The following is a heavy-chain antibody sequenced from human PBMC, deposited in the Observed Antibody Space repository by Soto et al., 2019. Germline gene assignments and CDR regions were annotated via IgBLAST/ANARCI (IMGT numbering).Heavy chain of an antibody. D-gene: IGHD2-2*01. J-gene: IGHJ4*02. CDR1: GYSFTSYW. V-gene: IGHV5-51*01. Sequence: PGESLKISCKGSGYSFTSYWIGWVRQMPGKGLEWMGIIYPGDSDTRYSPSFQGQVTISADKSISTAYLQWSGLKASDTAMYYCARQFADCSSTSCLHFDYWGQGTLVTVSS. CDR2: IYPGDSDT. CDR3: ARQFADCSSTSCLHFDY.